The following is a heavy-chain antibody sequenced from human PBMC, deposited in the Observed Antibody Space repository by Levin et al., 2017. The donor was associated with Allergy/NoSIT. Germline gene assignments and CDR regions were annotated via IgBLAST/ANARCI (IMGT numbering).Heavy chain of an antibody. V-gene: IGHV5-51*01. CDR1: GYSFASYW. Sequence: GGSLRLSCKGSGYSFASYWIGWVRQMPGEGLEWMGIIWPPDSDTRYSPSFQGQVTISADKSLSTAYLQWSSLKASDTAIYYCGRHPPDLPGWAFDIWGQGTMVTVSS. D-gene: IGHD1-14*01. J-gene: IGHJ3*02. CDR3: GRHPPDLPGWAFDI. CDR2: IWPPDSDT.